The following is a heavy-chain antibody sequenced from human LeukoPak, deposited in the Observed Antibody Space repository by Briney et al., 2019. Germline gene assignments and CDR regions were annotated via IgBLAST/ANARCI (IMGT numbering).Heavy chain of an antibody. J-gene: IGHJ4*02. D-gene: IGHD6-19*01. CDR2: ISSSSSYI. V-gene: IGHV3-21*01. Sequence: GGSLRLSCAASGFTFSSYWMSWVRQAPGKGLEWVSSISSSSSYIYYADSVKGRFTISRDNAKNSLYLQMNSLRAEDTAVYYCARDPVGVRYSSGPGAKFDYWGQGTLVTVSS. CDR1: GFTFSSYW. CDR3: ARDPVGVRYSSGPGAKFDY.